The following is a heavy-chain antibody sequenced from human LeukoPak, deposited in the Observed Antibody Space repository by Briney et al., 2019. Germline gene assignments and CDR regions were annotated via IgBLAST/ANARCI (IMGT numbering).Heavy chain of an antibody. CDR2: IRYDGSNK. Sequence: PGGSLRLSCAASGFTFSSYGMHWVRQAPGKGLEWVAFIRYDGSNKYYADSVKGRFTISRDNSKTTLYLQMNSLRAEDTAVYYCAKRGTVHVVDTAMAGGLSFDYWGQGTPVTVSS. D-gene: IGHD5-18*01. CDR3: AKRGTVHVVDTAMAGGLSFDY. V-gene: IGHV3-30*02. CDR1: GFTFSSYG. J-gene: IGHJ4*02.